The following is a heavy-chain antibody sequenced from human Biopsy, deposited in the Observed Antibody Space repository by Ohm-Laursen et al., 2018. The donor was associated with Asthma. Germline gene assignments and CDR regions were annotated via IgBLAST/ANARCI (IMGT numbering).Heavy chain of an antibody. CDR1: GYTFIHFA. CDR3: ARTYYDFLTGQVNDAFAL. V-gene: IGHV1-3*01. J-gene: IGHJ3*01. CDR2: INAGDCNT. D-gene: IGHD3-9*01. Sequence: GSSVKVSCKASGYTFIHFAIHWVRQAPGQRLEWMGWINAGDCNTKYSQKFQGRVTITRDTSASTAYMDLRSLRSEDTAMYYCARTYYDFLTGQVNDAFALWGQGTMVTVSS.